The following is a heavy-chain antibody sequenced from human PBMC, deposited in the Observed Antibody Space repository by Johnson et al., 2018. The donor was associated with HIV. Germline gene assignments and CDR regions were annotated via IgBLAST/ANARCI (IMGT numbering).Heavy chain of an antibody. J-gene: IGHJ3*02. V-gene: IGHV3-30*04. D-gene: IGHD3-16*01. CDR2: ISYDGSNK. Sequence: QVQLVESGGGVVQPGRSLRLSCAASGFTFSSYAMHWVRQAPGKGLEWVAVISYDGSNKNYADSVKGRFTISRDNPKNTLYLQMNSLRAKDTAVYYCARGGKDHAFDIWGQGTMVTVSS. CDR1: GFTFSSYA. CDR3: ARGGKDHAFDI.